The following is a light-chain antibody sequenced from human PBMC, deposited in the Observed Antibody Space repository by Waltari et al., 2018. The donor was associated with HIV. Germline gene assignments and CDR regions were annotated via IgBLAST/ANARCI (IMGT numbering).Light chain of an antibody. CDR2: RAS. CDR1: QCVNSW. J-gene: IGKJ2*01. V-gene: IGKV1-5*03. Sequence: DLQMTQSPSTLSASVGYRVTITYRASQCVNSWLAWFQQKPGKAPRLLIFRASTLENGVPSRFSGSGSGREFNLTIRSLQPDDFATYYCKQYETYPYTFGKGTKVEI. CDR3: KQYETYPYT.